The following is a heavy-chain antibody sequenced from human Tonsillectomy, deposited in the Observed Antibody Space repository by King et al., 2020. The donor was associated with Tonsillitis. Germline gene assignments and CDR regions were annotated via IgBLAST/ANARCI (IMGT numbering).Heavy chain of an antibody. D-gene: IGHD6-13*01. CDR2: IYYSGIT. CDR1: GGSISGYY. Sequence: QLQESGPGLVKPSETLSLTCSVSGGSISGYYWSWIRQPPGKGLEWIGYIYYSGITNYNPSLKSRVTISGDTSKNQFSLKVTSVTAADTAVYYCARTSAAADLDYWGQGTLVTVSS. V-gene: IGHV4-59*01. J-gene: IGHJ4*02. CDR3: ARTSAAADLDY.